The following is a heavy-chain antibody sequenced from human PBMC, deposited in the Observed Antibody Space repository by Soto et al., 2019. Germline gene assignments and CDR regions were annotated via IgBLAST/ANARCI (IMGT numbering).Heavy chain of an antibody. CDR1: GGSFSGYY. V-gene: IGHV4-34*01. Sequence: PSETLSLTCAVYGGSFSGYYWSWIRQPPVKVLEWIGEINHSGSTNYNPSLKSRVTISVDTSKNQFSLKLSSVTAADTAVYYCARGGGYDFWSGYYYGMDVWGQGTTVTVSS. CDR2: INHSGST. D-gene: IGHD3-3*01. CDR3: ARGGGYDFWSGYYYGMDV. J-gene: IGHJ6*02.